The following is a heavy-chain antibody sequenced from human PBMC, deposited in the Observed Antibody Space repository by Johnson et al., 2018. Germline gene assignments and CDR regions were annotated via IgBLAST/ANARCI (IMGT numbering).Heavy chain of an antibody. CDR2: IIPLFGPP. CDR1: VDTFTKNG. CDR3: ARDFYGSGNFYTDYYYGMDV. Sequence: QVQLVESGAEVKNPGSSVKVSCTASVDTFTKNGFSWVRQAPGQGLEWMGAIIPLFGPPNYAHKFQARITIPADESTKTVSMELSSLRSEDTALYFCARDFYGSGNFYTDYYYGMDVWGQGTQVTVSS. V-gene: IGHV1-69*01. J-gene: IGHJ6*02. D-gene: IGHD3-10*01.